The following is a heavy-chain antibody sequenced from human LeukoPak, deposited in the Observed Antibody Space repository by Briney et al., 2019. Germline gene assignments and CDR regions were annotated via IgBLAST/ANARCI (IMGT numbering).Heavy chain of an antibody. J-gene: IGHJ3*02. V-gene: IGHV3-66*04. D-gene: IGHD3-10*01. Sequence: GGSLRLSCAASGFTFSTYSMSWVRQAPGKGLEWVSVIYSGGSTYYADSVKGRFTISRDNSKNTLYLQMNSLRAEDTAVYYCARHYGSGSLDAFDIWGQGTMVTVSS. CDR3: ARHYGSGSLDAFDI. CDR2: IYSGGST. CDR1: GFTFSTYS.